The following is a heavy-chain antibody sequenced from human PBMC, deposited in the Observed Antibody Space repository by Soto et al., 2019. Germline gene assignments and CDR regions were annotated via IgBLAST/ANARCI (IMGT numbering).Heavy chain of an antibody. D-gene: IGHD2-2*02. CDR2: IDPSDSYT. CDR1: GYRFTSYF. J-gene: IGHJ6*02. CDR3: AGSAYCSSTSCYTPCFYYGMDV. Sequence: GEALKIFCTGSGYRFTSYFISWVRQMPGQGLEWMGRIDPSDSYTNYSPSFQGHVTISADKSISTAYLQWSSLKASDTAMYYCAGSAYCSSTSCYTPCFYYGMDVWGQGTTVTVSS. V-gene: IGHV5-10-1*01.